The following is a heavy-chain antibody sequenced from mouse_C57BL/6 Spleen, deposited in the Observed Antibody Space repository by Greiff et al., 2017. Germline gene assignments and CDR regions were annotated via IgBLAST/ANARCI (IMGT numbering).Heavy chain of an antibody. Sequence: EVKLMESGGGLVQPGGSMKLSCAASGFTFSDAWMDWVRQSPEKGLEWVAEIRNKANNHATYYAESVKGRFTISRDDSKSSVYLQMNSLRAEDTGIYYCTRTYGSSPYYAMDYWGQGTSVTVSS. J-gene: IGHJ4*01. D-gene: IGHD1-1*01. CDR3: TRTYGSSPYYAMDY. V-gene: IGHV6-6*01. CDR2: IRNKANNHAT. CDR1: GFTFSDAW.